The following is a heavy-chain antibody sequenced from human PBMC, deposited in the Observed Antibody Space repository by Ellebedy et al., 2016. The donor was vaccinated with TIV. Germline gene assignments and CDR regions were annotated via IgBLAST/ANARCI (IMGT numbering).Heavy chain of an antibody. J-gene: IGHJ4*02. CDR1: GFTFSNYW. Sequence: GGSLRLSCEASGFTFSNYWMTWVRQAPGKGLEWVANVKQDGSEENYVDSVKGRFPISRDNTRSSLYVQMNSLRPEDTAVYYCARDQWLGRAYYFDYWGQGTLVTVSS. CDR2: VKQDGSEE. CDR3: ARDQWLGRAYYFDY. V-gene: IGHV3-7*01. D-gene: IGHD6-19*01.